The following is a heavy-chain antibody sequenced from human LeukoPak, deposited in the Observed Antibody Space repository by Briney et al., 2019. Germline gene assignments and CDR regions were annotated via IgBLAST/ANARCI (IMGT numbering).Heavy chain of an antibody. CDR1: GGSISSYC. Sequence: PSGTLSLTCTVSGGSISSYCWSWIRQPPGKGLEWIGNIYYSGSTNYNPSLKSRVTISVDTSKNQFSLKLSSVTAADTAVYYCARLLQDYYGSGSYLYWGQGTLVTVSS. J-gene: IGHJ4*02. D-gene: IGHD3-10*01. CDR3: ARLLQDYYGSGSYLY. V-gene: IGHV4-59*01. CDR2: IYYSGST.